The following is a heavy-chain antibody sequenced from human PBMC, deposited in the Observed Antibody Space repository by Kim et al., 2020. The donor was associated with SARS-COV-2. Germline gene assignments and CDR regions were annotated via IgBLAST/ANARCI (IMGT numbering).Heavy chain of an antibody. Sequence: GGSLRLSCAASGFTFSGYSMNWVRQAPGKGLEWISSISSSSSYIYYADSVKGRFTISRDNARASLYLQMNSLRADDTAVYYCARVLTSGWSYFDYWGQGTLATVSS. V-gene: IGHV3-21*04. CDR3: ARVLTSGWSYFDY. CDR1: GFTFSGYS. D-gene: IGHD6-19*01. J-gene: IGHJ4*02. CDR2: ISSSSSYI.